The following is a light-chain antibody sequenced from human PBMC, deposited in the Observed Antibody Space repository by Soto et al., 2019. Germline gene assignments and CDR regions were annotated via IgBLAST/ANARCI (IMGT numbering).Light chain of an antibody. J-gene: IGKJ3*01. CDR2: AAS. CDR3: KKYNSAPRT. CDR1: QGISNF. V-gene: IGKV1-27*01. Sequence: DIQMTQSPSSLSASVGDRVTITCRASQGISNFLAWYQQKPGKVPKLLIYAASTLQSGVPSRFSGSGSGTEFTLTISSLQPEDVATYYCKKYNSAPRTFGPGNNVDIK.